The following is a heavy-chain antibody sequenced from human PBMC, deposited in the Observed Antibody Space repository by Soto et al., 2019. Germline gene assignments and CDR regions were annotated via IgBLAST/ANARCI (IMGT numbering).Heavy chain of an antibody. CDR2: IYYSGST. D-gene: IGHD6-13*01. CDR1: GGSISSYY. Sequence: SETLSLTCTVSGGSISSYYWSWIRQPPGKGLEWIGYIYYSGSTNYNPSLKSRVTISVDTSKNQFSLKLSSVTAAHTAVYYCARDSVAATRGWFDPWGQGTLVTSPQ. J-gene: IGHJ5*02. CDR3: ARDSVAATRGWFDP. V-gene: IGHV4-59*01.